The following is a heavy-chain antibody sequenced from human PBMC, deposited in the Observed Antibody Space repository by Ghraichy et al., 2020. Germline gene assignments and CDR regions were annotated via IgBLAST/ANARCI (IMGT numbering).Heavy chain of an antibody. V-gene: IGHV4-31*03. D-gene: IGHD2-21*01. CDR2: SYYSGST. Sequence: SETLSLTCRVSGGSISSGGYYWNWIRQHPQKGLEWIGYSYYSGSTHYNPSLKSRVSISVDTSKSQFSLTLTSVTAADTAVYYCASGSALWIDYWGQGILVTVSS. CDR1: GGSISSGGYY. J-gene: IGHJ4*02. CDR3: ASGSALWIDY.